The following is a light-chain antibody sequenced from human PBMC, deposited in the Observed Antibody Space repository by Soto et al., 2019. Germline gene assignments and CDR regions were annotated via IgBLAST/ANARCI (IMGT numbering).Light chain of an antibody. CDR2: DAS. CDR3: QQYGNLPLT. Sequence: DIQMTQSPSSLSAFVGDRVTITCQASQDINIYLNWYQQKPGKAPKLLIYDASNLATGVASKFSGSRSGTDFTISISSLQPEDIATYYCQQYGNLPLTFGGGTKVEI. J-gene: IGKJ4*01. CDR1: QDINIY. V-gene: IGKV1-33*01.